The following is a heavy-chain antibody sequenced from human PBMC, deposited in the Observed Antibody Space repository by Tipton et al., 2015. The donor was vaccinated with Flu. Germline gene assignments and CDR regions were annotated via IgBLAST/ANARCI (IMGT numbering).Heavy chain of an antibody. CDR2: IYSGST. CDR3: AKGLDP. CDR1: GGSITSSSHY. V-gene: IGHV4-39*07. Sequence: LRLSCTVSGGSITSSSHYWGWIRQSPGKGLEWIGNIYSGSTYYNPSLESRVSVSLHTSKNQLSLELTSMTAADTAVYYCAKGLDPWGQGTLVTVSS. J-gene: IGHJ5*02.